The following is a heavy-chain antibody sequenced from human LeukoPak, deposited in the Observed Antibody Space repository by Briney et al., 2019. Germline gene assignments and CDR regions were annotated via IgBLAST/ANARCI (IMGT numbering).Heavy chain of an antibody. CDR2: ISSSSDYI. CDR1: GFTFSSYS. V-gene: IGHV3-21*01. D-gene: IGHD2-21*01. J-gene: IGHJ5*02. CDR3: VRSYHPGGWFDP. Sequence: GGSLRLSCAASGFTFSSYSMNWVRQAPGKGLEWVSSISSSSDYIYYADSVKGRFSITRDNARNSLYLQMNSLTAEDTAMHYCVRSYHPGGWFDPWGQGTLVTVSS.